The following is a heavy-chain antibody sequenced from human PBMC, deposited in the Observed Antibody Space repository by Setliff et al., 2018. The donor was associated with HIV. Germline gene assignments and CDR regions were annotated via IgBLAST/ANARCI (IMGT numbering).Heavy chain of an antibody. CDR3: ARLWLRGPPT. CDR1: GGSISSSSYY. J-gene: IGHJ3*01. D-gene: IGHD5-12*01. V-gene: IGHV4-39*07. Sequence: SETLSLTCTVSGGSISSSSYYWVWIRQPPGKGLDWIGSFYLTESTNYNPTLKSRVTISGDTSRNQFSLKLSSVSAADTAVYYCARLWLRGPPTWGQGTMVTVSS. CDR2: FYLTEST.